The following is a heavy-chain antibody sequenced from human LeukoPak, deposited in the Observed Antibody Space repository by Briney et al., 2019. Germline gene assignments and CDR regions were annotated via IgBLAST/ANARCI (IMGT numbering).Heavy chain of an antibody. D-gene: IGHD6-19*01. Sequence: SETLSLTCAVYGGSFSGYYWSWIRQPPGKGLEWIGEINHSGSTNYNPSLKSRVTISVDTSKNQFSLKLSSVTAADTAVYYCATMGYSSGWYPRFVDYWGQGTLVTVSS. J-gene: IGHJ4*02. V-gene: IGHV4-34*01. CDR1: GGSFSGYY. CDR2: INHSGST. CDR3: ATMGYSSGWYPRFVDY.